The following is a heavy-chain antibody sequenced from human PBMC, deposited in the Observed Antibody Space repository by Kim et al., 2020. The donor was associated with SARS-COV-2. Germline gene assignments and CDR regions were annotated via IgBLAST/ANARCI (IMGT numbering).Heavy chain of an antibody. CDR1: GFSLSTSGMC. CDR3: AGGQTGPGPVPIGY. D-gene: IGHD1-26*01. CDR2: IDWDDDK. J-gene: IGHJ4*02. Sequence: SGPTLVNPTQTLTLTCTFSGFSLSTSGMCVSWIRQPPGKALEWLARIDWDDDKYYSTSLKTRLTISKDTSKNQVVLTMTNMDPVDTATYYCAGGQTGPGPVPIGYWGQGTLVTVSS. V-gene: IGHV2-70*11.